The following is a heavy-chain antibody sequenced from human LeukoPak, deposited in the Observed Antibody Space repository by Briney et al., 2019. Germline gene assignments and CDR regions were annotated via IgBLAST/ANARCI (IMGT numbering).Heavy chain of an antibody. J-gene: IGHJ3*02. D-gene: IGHD3-22*01. CDR1: GYTSTSYG. Sequence: ASVKVSCKASGYTSTSYGISWVRQAPGQGLEWMGWISAYNGNTNYAQKLQGRVTMTTDTSTSTAYMELRSLRSDDTAVYYCARDIATDYYDGSGYYVGDAFDIWGQGTMVTVSS. CDR2: ISAYNGNT. CDR3: ARDIATDYYDGSGYYVGDAFDI. V-gene: IGHV1-18*01.